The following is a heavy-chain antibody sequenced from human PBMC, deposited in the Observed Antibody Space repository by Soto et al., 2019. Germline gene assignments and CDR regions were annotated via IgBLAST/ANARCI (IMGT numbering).Heavy chain of an antibody. J-gene: IGHJ6*02. CDR3: ARDHMAGTEDYYYYGMDV. V-gene: IGHV3-30*04. D-gene: IGHD1-1*01. CDR1: RFTISGHA. CDR2: ISYDGGDK. Sequence: PGGSLRLSCAASRFTISGHAMHWVRQAPGKGLEWLAVISYDGGDKFYADSVKGRFTISRDNSKNTLYLQMNSLRAEDTAVYYCARDHMAGTEDYYYYGMDVWGQGTTVTVSS.